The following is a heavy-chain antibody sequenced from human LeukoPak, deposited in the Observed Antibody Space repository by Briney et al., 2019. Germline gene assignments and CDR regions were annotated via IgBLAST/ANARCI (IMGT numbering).Heavy chain of an antibody. Sequence: GASVKVSCKASGGTFSSYAISWVRQAPGQGLEWMGRIIPILGIANYAQKFQGRVTITADKSTSTAYMELSSLRSEDTAVYYCARAGRVYSSGSKIWYFDLWGRGTLVTVSS. CDR2: IIPILGIA. V-gene: IGHV1-69*04. CDR3: ARAGRVYSSGSKIWYFDL. CDR1: GGTFSSYA. J-gene: IGHJ2*01. D-gene: IGHD3-22*01.